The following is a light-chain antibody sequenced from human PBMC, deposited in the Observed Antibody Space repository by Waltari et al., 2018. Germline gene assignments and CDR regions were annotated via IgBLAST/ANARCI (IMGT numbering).Light chain of an antibody. V-gene: IGLV3-25*03. CDR2: KDS. Sequence: YELTPPPSLSVSPGQPARIPRPGGVMTKQSDYWYQQKPGQAPVLVIYKDSERPSGIPERFSGSSSGTTVTLTISGVQAEDEADYYCQSVDSSGTYVLFGGGTKLTVL. J-gene: IGLJ2*01. CDR1: VMTKQS. CDR3: QSVDSSGTYVL.